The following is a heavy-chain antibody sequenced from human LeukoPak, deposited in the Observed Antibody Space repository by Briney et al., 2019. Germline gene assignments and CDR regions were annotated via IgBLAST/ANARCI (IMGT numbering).Heavy chain of an antibody. D-gene: IGHD3-10*01. CDR1: GFTFSSYD. CDR2: IWYDGSNK. V-gene: IGHV3-33*01. CDR3: ARVESITDYYYYGMDV. Sequence: GGSLRLSCAASGFTFSSYDMHWVRQAPGKGLEWVAVIWYDGSNKYYADSVKGRFTISRDNSKNTLYLQMNSLRAEDTAVYYCARVESITDYYYYGMDVWGQGTTVTVSS. J-gene: IGHJ6*02.